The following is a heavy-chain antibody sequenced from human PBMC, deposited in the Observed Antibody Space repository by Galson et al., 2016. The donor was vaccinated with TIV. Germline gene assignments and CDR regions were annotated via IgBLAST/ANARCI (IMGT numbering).Heavy chain of an antibody. CDR2: INGDGTEI. CDR1: RSTFSSSW. V-gene: IGHV3-7*01. CDR3: SQWLGTSNS. J-gene: IGHJ4*02. D-gene: IGHD6-19*01. Sequence: SLRLSCADSRSTFSSSWMNWVRQAPEKGLEWVANINGDGTEIKYVDSVKGRFTISRANAKNSLYLQMSNLRVEVTAIYYCSQWLGTSNSWGQGTLVTVSS.